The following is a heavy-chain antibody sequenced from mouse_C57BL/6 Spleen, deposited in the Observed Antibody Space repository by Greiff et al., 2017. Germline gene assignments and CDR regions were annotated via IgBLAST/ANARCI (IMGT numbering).Heavy chain of an antibody. CDR1: GFTFSSYG. CDR3: ARQPIYYDYDDYYAMDV. J-gene: IGHJ4*01. CDR2: ISSGGSYT. D-gene: IGHD2-4*01. Sequence: EVHLVESGGDLVKPGGSLKLSCAASGFTFSSYGMSWVRQTPDKRLEWVATISSGGSYTYYPDRVKGRFTISRDNAKITLYLQMSSWKAEDTAMYYCARQPIYYDYDDYYAMDVWGQGTSVTVSS. V-gene: IGHV5-6*01.